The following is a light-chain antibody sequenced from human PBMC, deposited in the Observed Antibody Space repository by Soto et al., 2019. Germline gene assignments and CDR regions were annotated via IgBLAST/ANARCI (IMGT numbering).Light chain of an antibody. CDR3: QVWDSSSDHRI. V-gene: IGLV3-21*04. CDR2: YNS. CDR1: KIGSKS. Sequence: SYELTQPPSVSVAPEKTARITCGGNKIGSKSVHWYRQKPGQAPVLVIYYNSDRPSGIPERFSGSNSGNTATLTISRVEAGDEADYYCQVWDSSSDHRIFGGGTKLTVL. J-gene: IGLJ2*01.